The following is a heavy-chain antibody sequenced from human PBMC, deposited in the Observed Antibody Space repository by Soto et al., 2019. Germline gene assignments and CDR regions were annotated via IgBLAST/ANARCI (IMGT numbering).Heavy chain of an antibody. D-gene: IGHD5-12*01. CDR1: GDSVSSNTAS. CDR2: TYFRSKWYN. V-gene: IGHV6-1*01. CDR3: AKGDNLGPKTGYAFDP. J-gene: IGHJ5*02. Sequence: SQTLSLTCAISGDSVSSNTASWNWIRQSPSRGLEWLGRTYFRSKWYNDYAVSVKSRIIINPDTSNNQFSLQLNSVTPEDTAVYFCAKGDNLGPKTGYAFDPWGQGTPVTVLL.